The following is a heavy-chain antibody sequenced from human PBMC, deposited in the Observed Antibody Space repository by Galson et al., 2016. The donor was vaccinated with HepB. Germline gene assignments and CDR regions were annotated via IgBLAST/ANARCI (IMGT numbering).Heavy chain of an antibody. CDR1: GYTFTDYS. CDR3: ARIPTTRILGPTTEF. J-gene: IGHJ4*02. D-gene: IGHD1-26*01. CDR2: INPSGGSS. Sequence: SVKVSCKASGYTFTDYSIHWVRQAPGQGLEWMGIINPSGGSSFYAQKFQGRVTMTTETSTTTVYMELSSLRSEDTAVYFCARIPTTRILGPTTEFWGQGTLVTGSS. V-gene: IGHV1-46*01.